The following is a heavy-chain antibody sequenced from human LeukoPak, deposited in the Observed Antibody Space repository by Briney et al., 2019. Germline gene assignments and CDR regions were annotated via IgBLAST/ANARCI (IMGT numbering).Heavy chain of an antibody. J-gene: IGHJ3*02. V-gene: IGHV3-48*04. CDR2: ISSSGSTK. Sequence: PGGSLRLSCAASGFTFSRFTMNWVRQAPGKGLEWVSYISSSGSTKYYADSVEGRFTISRDNAKNSLYLQMNSLRAEDTAVYYCVRPAFDIWGQGTMVTVSS. CDR1: GFTFSRFT. CDR3: VRPAFDI.